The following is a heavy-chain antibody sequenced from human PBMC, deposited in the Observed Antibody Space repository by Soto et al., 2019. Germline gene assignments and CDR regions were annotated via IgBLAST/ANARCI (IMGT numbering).Heavy chain of an antibody. CDR3: ATVHWTAAMVGHYYYYGMDV. V-gene: IGHV1-24*01. Sequence: ASVKVSCKVSGYTLTELSMHWVRQAPGKGLEWMGGFDPEDGETIYAQKFQGRVTMTEDTSTDTAYMELSSLRSEDTAVYYCATVHWTAAMVGHYYYYGMDVWGQGTTVTVSS. J-gene: IGHJ6*02. CDR1: GYTLTELS. D-gene: IGHD2-2*01. CDR2: FDPEDGET.